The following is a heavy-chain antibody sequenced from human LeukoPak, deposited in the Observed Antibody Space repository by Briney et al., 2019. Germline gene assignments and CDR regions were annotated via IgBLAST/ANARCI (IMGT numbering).Heavy chain of an antibody. CDR3: ATPIAAAGIVGPYYGMDV. D-gene: IGHD6-13*01. J-gene: IGHJ6*02. CDR2: IYSGGST. V-gene: IGHV3-53*01. Sequence: PGGSLRLSCAASGSTVSSNYMSWVRQAPGKGLEWVSVIYSGGSTYYADSVKGRFTISRDNSKNTLYLQMNSLRAEDTAVYYCATPIAAAGIVGPYYGMDVWGQGTTVTVSS. CDR1: GSTVSSNY.